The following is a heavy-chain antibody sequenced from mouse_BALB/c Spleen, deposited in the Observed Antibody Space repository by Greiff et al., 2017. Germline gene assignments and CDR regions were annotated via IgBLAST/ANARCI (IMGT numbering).Heavy chain of an antibody. CDR2: INPGSGGT. V-gene: IGHV1-54*01. D-gene: IGHD1-1*01. J-gene: IGHJ2*01. Sequence: QVQLQQSGAELVRPGTSVKVSCKASGYAFTNYLIEWVKQRPGQGLEWIGVINPGSGGTNYNEKFKGKATLTADKSSSTAYMQLSSLTSDDSAVYFCARPITTVDYWGQGTTLTVSS. CDR3: ARPITTVDY. CDR1: GYAFTNYL.